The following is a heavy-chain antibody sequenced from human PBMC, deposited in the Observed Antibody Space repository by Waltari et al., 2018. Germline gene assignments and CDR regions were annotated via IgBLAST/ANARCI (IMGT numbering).Heavy chain of an antibody. V-gene: IGHV4-34*01. CDR1: GGSFSGYY. CDR3: ARGITMIVVVITTSYFDL. Sequence: QVQLQQWGAGLLKPSETLSLTCAVYGGSFSGYYWSWIRQPPGKGLAWIGEINHSGSTNYNPSLKSRVTISVDTSKNQFSLKLSSVTAADTAVYYCARGITMIVVVITTSYFDLWGRGTLVTVSS. D-gene: IGHD3-22*01. J-gene: IGHJ2*01. CDR2: INHSGST.